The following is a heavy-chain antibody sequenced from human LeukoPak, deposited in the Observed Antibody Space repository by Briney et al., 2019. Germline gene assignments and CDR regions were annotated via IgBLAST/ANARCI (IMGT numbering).Heavy chain of an antibody. J-gene: IGHJ4*02. Sequence: PGGSLSLSCPPSGSTFSSYAMGWARQPPGKGLGWVSVISGVGGSTYYADSVKGRFTISRDNSKNTLYLQMNSLRAEDTAVYYCAKDLRPGYSSSWYANYFDYWGQGTLVTVSS. D-gene: IGHD6-13*01. V-gene: IGHV3-23*01. CDR1: GSTFSSYA. CDR3: AKDLRPGYSSSWYANYFDY. CDR2: ISGVGGST.